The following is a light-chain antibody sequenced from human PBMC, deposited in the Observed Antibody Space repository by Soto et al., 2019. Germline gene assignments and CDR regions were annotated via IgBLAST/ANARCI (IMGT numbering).Light chain of an antibody. CDR2: EVS. V-gene: IGLV2-14*01. Sequence: QSALTQPASVSGSPGQSITISCTGTSSDVGDYNYVSWYQQHPGQAPRLMIYEVSNRPSGVSNRFSGSKSGNTASLTISRLQAEEEADYNCSSYTSSSTLVFGTGTKLTVL. J-gene: IGLJ1*01. CDR1: SSDVGDYNY. CDR3: SSYTSSSTLV.